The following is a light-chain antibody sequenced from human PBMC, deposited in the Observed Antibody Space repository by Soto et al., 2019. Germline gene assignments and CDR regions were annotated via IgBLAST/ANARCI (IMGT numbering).Light chain of an antibody. J-gene: IGKJ2*01. CDR3: QQYYATPYT. Sequence: DIVMTQSPDSLAASLGERATINCKSSQSISYSSNNKNHLAWYQQKPGQPPKLLIYWASTRESGVPDRLSGSGSGTDITLTINRLQAEDVAVYYCQQYYATPYTFGQGTKLEIK. V-gene: IGKV4-1*01. CDR2: WAS. CDR1: QSISYSSNNKNH.